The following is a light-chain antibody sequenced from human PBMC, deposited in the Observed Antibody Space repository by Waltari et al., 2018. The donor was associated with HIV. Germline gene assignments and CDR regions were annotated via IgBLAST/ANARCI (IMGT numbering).Light chain of an antibody. V-gene: IGLV2-8*01. Sequence: QSALTQPPSASGSPGQSVTISCTRTSSDVGGYNYVSWYRQHPGKAPKLMIYEVSKRPSGVPDRFSGSKSGNTASLTVSGLQAEDEADYYCSSYAGSNNLVFGGGTKLTVL. CDR3: SSYAGSNNLV. CDR2: EVS. CDR1: SSDVGGYNY. J-gene: IGLJ2*01.